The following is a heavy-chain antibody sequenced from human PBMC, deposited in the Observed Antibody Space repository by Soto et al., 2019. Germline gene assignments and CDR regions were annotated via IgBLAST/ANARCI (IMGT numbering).Heavy chain of an antibody. CDR3: AREGNWNLDH. Sequence: EVQLVESGGGLVQPGGSLRLSCAASGFILSNHWMHWVRQAPGKGLVWVSRINSGGSDRQYADSVKGRFTISRDNAKNNLYLQMNSLTADDTAVYYCAREGNWNLDHWGQGILVTVSS. D-gene: IGHD1-1*01. CDR1: GFILSNHW. CDR2: INSGGSDR. J-gene: IGHJ4*02. V-gene: IGHV3-74*03.